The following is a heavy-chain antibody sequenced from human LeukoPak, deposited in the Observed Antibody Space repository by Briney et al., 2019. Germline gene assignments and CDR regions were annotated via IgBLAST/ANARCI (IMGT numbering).Heavy chain of an antibody. J-gene: IGHJ4*02. Sequence: SETLSLTCAVYGGPFSGYYWSWIRQPPGKGLESIGEINHSGSTNYNPSLKSRVTISGDTSKNQFSLKLSSVTAADTAVYYCARGRSRLAVLRPYFDYWGQGTLVTVSS. V-gene: IGHV4-34*01. CDR2: INHSGST. D-gene: IGHD4/OR15-4a*01. CDR3: ARGRSRLAVLRPYFDY. CDR1: GGPFSGYY.